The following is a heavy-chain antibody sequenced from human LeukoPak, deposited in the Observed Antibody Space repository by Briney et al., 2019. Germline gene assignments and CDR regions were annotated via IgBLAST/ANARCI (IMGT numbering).Heavy chain of an antibody. J-gene: IGHJ4*02. Sequence: PSETLSLTCAVYGGSFSGYYWSWIRQPPGKGLEWIGEINHSGSTNYNPSLKSRVTISVDTSKNQFSLKLSSVTAADTVVYYCARRGVVITGDFDYWGQGTLVTVSS. CDR2: INHSGST. D-gene: IGHD3-22*01. CDR1: GGSFSGYY. V-gene: IGHV4-34*01. CDR3: ARRGVVITGDFDY.